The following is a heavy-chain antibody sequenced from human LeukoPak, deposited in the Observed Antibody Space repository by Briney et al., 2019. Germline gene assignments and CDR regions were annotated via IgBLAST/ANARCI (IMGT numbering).Heavy chain of an antibody. CDR3: ARAGSHWHYVY. D-gene: IGHD3-10*01. CDR1: GFTFSGFS. CDR2: IKQDGSER. J-gene: IGHJ4*02. V-gene: IGHV3-7*01. Sequence: GGSLRLSCAASGFTFSGFSMSWVRQSPTKGLEWVANIKQDGSERYYVDSVKGRFTISRGNAKNSLSLQMNNLRVEDTAVYYCARAGSHWHYVYWGQGTVVTVSS.